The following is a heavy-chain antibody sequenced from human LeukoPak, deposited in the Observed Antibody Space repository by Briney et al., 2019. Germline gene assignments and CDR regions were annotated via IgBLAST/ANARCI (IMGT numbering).Heavy chain of an antibody. Sequence: SETLSLTCTVSGGSISSSSYYWGWIRQPPGKGLEWIGSIYYSGSTYYNPSLKSRVTISVDTSKNQFSLKLSSVTAADTAVYYCARPGEGWLFPNWFGPWGQGTLVTVSS. CDR1: GGSISSSSYY. CDR2: IYYSGST. J-gene: IGHJ5*02. CDR3: ARPGEGWLFPNWFGP. V-gene: IGHV4-39*01. D-gene: IGHD3-22*01.